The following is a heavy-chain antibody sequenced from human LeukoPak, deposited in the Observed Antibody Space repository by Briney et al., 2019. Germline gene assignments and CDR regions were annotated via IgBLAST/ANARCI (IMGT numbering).Heavy chain of an antibody. CDR1: GFSLSTSGVG. Sequence: VSGPTLVNPTQTLTLTCTFSGFSLSTSGVGVGWMRQPPGKALEWLALIYWDDDKRYSPSLKSRLTITKDTSKNQVVLTMTNMDPVDTATYYCEHVDSSGYYLLFDYWGQGTLVTVSS. D-gene: IGHD3-22*01. V-gene: IGHV2-5*02. CDR3: EHVDSSGYYLLFDY. J-gene: IGHJ4*02. CDR2: IYWDDDK.